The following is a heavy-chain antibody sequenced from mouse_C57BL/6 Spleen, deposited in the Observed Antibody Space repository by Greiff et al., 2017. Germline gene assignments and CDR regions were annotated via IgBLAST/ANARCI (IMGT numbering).Heavy chain of an antibody. CDR3: TREATERTGFAY. Sequence: EVKLVESGEGLVKPGGSLKLSCAASGFTFSSYAMSWVRQTPEKRLEWVAYISSGGDYIYYADTVKGRFTISRDNARNTLYLQMSSLKSEDTAMYYCTREATERTGFAYWGQGTLVTVSA. J-gene: IGHJ3*01. CDR2: ISSGGDYI. CDR1: GFTFSSYA. V-gene: IGHV5-9-1*02. D-gene: IGHD3-2*02.